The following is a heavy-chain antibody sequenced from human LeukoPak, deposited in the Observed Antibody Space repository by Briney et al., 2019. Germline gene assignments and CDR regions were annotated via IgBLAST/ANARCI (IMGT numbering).Heavy chain of an antibody. CDR2: SSTYNSDT. CDR3: ARESNWAYCFDY. CDR1: GYTFTSYG. V-gene: IGHV1-18*01. J-gene: IGHJ4*02. Sequence: ASVKDSCKASGYTFTSYGISWVRQAPGQGLEWMGWSSTYNSDTKYAQKFQGTVTMTTDTSTQTAYMELRDLRSDDTAVYYCARESNWAYCFDYWGQGTLV. D-gene: IGHD1-1*01.